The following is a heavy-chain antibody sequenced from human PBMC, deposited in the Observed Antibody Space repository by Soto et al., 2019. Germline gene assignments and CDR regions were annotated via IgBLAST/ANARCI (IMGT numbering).Heavy chain of an antibody. J-gene: IGHJ4*02. CDR3: AKDESPIAVAVLPWYNWNGRAGVGPDY. V-gene: IGHV3-30*18. D-gene: IGHD1-20*01. CDR2: ISYDGSNK. Sequence: GGSLRLSCAASGFTFSSYGMHWVRQAPGKGLEWVAVISYDGSNKYYADSVKGRFTISRDNSKNTMYLQMNSLRAEDTAVYYCAKDESPIAVAVLPWYNWNGRAGVGPDYWGQGTLVTVSS. CDR1: GFTFSSYG.